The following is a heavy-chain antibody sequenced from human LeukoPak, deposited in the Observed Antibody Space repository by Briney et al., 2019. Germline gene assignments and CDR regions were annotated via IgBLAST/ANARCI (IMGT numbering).Heavy chain of an antibody. Sequence: KPSETLSITCTVSGGSISSYYWSWIRQPPGKGLEWIGYIYYSGSTNYNPSLKSRVTISVDTSKNQFSLKLSSVTAADTAVYYCARSTYYDFWSGYLAYFDYWGQGTLVTVSS. CDR1: GGSISSYY. J-gene: IGHJ4*02. D-gene: IGHD3-3*01. V-gene: IGHV4-59*01. CDR2: IYYSGST. CDR3: ARSTYYDFWSGYLAYFDY.